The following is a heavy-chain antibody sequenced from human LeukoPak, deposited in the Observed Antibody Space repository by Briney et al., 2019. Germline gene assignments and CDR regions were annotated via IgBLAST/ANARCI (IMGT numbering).Heavy chain of an antibody. D-gene: IGHD3-3*01. CDR3: ARGYYDFWSGYYVYMDV. CDR2: IYTSGST. Sequence: SETLSLTCTVSGGSISSYYWSWIRQPAGKGLEWIGRIYTSGSTNYNPSLKSRVTISVDTSKNQFSLKLSSVTAADTAVYYCARGYYDFWSGYYVYMDVWGKGTTVTVSS. V-gene: IGHV4-4*07. CDR1: GGSISSYY. J-gene: IGHJ6*03.